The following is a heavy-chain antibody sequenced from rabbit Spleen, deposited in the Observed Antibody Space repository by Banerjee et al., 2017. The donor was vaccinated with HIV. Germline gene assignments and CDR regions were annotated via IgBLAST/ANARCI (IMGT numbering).Heavy chain of an antibody. CDR1: GIDLMSIAM. CDR2: IYPNSGTT. J-gene: IGHJ4*01. V-gene: IGHV1S45*01. CDR3: ARDLTNIIGWNFGW. Sequence: QEQLVESRGGLVQPGGSLTLSCKASGIDLMSIAMSWVRQAPGKGLEWIGDIYPNSGTTYYANWAKGRFTISKTSSTTVTLQMPSLTAADTATYFCARDLTNIIGWNFGWWGPGTLVTVS. D-gene: IGHD1-1*01.